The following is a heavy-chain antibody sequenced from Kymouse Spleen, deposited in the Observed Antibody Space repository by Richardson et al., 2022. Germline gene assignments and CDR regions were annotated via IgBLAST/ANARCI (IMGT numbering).Heavy chain of an antibody. CDR2: INHSGST. CDR1: GGSFSGYY. J-gene: IGHJ6*02. Sequence: QVQLQQWGAGLLKPSETLSLTCAVYGGSFSGYYWSWIRQPPGKGLEWIGEINHSGSTNYNPSLKSRVTISVDTSKNQFSLKLSSVTAADTAVYYCARGSLAAYYYYYGMDVWGQGTTVTVSS. CDR3: ARGSLAAYYYYYGMDV. V-gene: IGHV4-34*01. D-gene: IGHD6-13*01,IGHD6-25*01,IGHD6-6*01.